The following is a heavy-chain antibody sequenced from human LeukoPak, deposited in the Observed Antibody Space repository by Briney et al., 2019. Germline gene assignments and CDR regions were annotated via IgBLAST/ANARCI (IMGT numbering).Heavy chain of an antibody. Sequence: GGSLRLSCAASGFTFSSYSMNWVRQAPGKGLXXVSSISSSSSYIYYADSVKGRFTISRDNAKNSLYLQMNSLRAEDTAVYYCARGVGIAAAGSLDYWGQGTLVTVSS. V-gene: IGHV3-21*01. J-gene: IGHJ4*02. CDR1: GFTFSSYS. D-gene: IGHD6-13*01. CDR3: ARGVGIAAAGSLDY. CDR2: ISSSSSYI.